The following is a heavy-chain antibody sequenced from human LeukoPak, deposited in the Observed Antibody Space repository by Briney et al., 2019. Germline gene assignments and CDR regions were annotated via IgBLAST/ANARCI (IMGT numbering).Heavy chain of an antibody. J-gene: IGHJ4*02. Sequence: PGGSLRLSCAASGFTFSSYSMNWVRQAPGKGLEWVSYISSSSSTIYYADSVKGRFTISRDNAKNSLYLQMNSLRAEDTAVYYCAREFYIVGATGFDYWGQGTLVTVSS. V-gene: IGHV3-48*04. D-gene: IGHD1-26*01. CDR3: AREFYIVGATGFDY. CDR1: GFTFSSYS. CDR2: ISSSSSTI.